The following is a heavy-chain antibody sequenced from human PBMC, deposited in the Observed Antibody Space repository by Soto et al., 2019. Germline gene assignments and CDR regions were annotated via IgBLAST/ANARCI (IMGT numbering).Heavy chain of an antibody. V-gene: IGHV4-34*01. CDR2: INHSGST. J-gene: IGHJ3*02. CDR1: GGSFSGYY. D-gene: IGHD3-9*01. Sequence: SETLSLTCAVYGGSFSGYYWSWIRQPPGKGLEWIGEINHSGSTNYNPSLKSRVTISVDTSKNQFSLKLSSVTAADTAVYYCARGRDHYDIWAGHDIWGQGTMVTVSS. CDR3: ARGRDHYDIWAGHDI.